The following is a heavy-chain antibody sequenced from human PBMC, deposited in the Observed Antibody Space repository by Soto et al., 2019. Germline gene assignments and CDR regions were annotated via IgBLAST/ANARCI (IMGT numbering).Heavy chain of an antibody. D-gene: IGHD2-8*01. J-gene: IGHJ3*02. CDR3: ASLYCTNGVCYSDDAFDI. V-gene: IGHV3-21*01. CDR1: GFTSSSYS. CDR2: ISSSSSYI. Sequence: GGSLRLSCAASGFTSSSYSMNWVRQAPGKGLEWVSSISSSSSYIYYADSVKGRFTISRDNAKNSLYLQMNSLRAEDTAVYYCASLYCTNGVCYSDDAFDIWGQGTMVTVPS.